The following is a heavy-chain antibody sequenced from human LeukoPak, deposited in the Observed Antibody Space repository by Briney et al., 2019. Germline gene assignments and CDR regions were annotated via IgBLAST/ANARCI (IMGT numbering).Heavy chain of an antibody. D-gene: IGHD2-2*01. CDR1: GYTFTNYD. CDR2: ISVYNGNT. CDR3: ARDYQRQLYLYYFDY. J-gene: IGHJ4*02. V-gene: IGHV1-18*01. Sequence: ASVKVSCKTPGYTFTNYDITWVRQAPGQGLEWMGWISVYNGNTNYAQKLQGRVTMTTDTSTSTAYMELRSLRSDDTAVYYCARDYQRQLYLYYFDYWGQGTLVTVSS.